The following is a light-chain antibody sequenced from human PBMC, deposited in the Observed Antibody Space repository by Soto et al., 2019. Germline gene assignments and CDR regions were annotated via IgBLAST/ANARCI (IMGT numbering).Light chain of an antibody. Sequence: QSALTQPASVSGSPGQSITISCTGTSRDVGGFNYVSWYQQHPGKAPKLMIYDVSNRPSGVSNRFSGSKSGNTASLTISGLQAEDEADYYFSSYTSGSTLVFGGGTKLTVL. CDR2: DVS. CDR1: SRDVGGFNY. V-gene: IGLV2-14*01. J-gene: IGLJ2*01. CDR3: SSYTSGSTLV.